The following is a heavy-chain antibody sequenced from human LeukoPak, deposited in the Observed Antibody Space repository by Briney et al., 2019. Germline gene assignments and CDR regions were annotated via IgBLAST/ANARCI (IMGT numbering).Heavy chain of an antibody. Sequence: SVKVSCKASGGTFSSYTISWVRQAPGQGLECMGRIIPILGIANYAQKFQGRVTITADKSTSTAYMELSSLRSEDTAVYYCASLRWFGQLEHWGQGTLVTVSS. CDR2: IIPILGIA. CDR3: ASLRWFGQLEH. D-gene: IGHD3-10*01. V-gene: IGHV1-69*02. CDR1: GGTFSSYT. J-gene: IGHJ1*01.